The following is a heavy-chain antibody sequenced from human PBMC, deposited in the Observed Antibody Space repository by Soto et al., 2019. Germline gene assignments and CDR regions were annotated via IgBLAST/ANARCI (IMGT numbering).Heavy chain of an antibody. Sequence: QITLKESGPTLVKPTQPLTLTCTFSGFSLSTSGVGVGWIRQPPGKALEWLALIYWDDDKRYSPSLKSRLTITKDTSTNQVVLKMTNMDPVDTATYYCVHRPGYCTGGSCYSSWGQGTLVTVSS. J-gene: IGHJ5*02. CDR2: IYWDDDK. D-gene: IGHD2-15*01. CDR3: VHRPGYCTGGSCYSS. V-gene: IGHV2-5*02. CDR1: GFSLSTSGVG.